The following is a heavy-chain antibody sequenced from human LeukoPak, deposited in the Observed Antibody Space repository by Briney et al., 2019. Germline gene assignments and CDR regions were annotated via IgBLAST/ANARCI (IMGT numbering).Heavy chain of an antibody. D-gene: IGHD5-18*01. V-gene: IGHV3-21*01. CDR1: GFTFSSYS. J-gene: IGHJ6*02. CDR2: ISSSSSYI. Sequence: GGSLRLSCAASGFTFSSYSMNWVRQAPGKGLEWVSSISSSSSYIYNADSVKGRFTISRDNAKDSLYLQMNSLRAEDTAVYYCARGGGYNYGTLSHYGMDVWGQGTTVTVSS. CDR3: ARGGGYNYGTLSHYGMDV.